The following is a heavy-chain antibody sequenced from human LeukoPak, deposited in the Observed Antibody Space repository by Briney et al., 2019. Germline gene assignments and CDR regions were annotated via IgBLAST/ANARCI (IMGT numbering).Heavy chain of an antibody. Sequence: GGSLRLSCAASGFTVSSNYMSWVRQAPGKGLEWVSVIYSGGSTYYADSVKGRFTISRDNSKNALYLQMNSLRAEDTAVYYCARGWRWLQLSGDYYYMDVWGKGTTVTVSS. CDR2: IYSGGST. CDR1: GFTVSSNY. J-gene: IGHJ6*03. CDR3: ARGWRWLQLSGDYYYMDV. V-gene: IGHV3-53*01. D-gene: IGHD5-24*01.